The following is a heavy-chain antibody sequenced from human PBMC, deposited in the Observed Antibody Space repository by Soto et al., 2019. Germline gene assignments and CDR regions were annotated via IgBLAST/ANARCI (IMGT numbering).Heavy chain of an antibody. CDR3: ASNHLGTTPYGMDG. CDR1: GYTFTSYA. CDR2: INAGNGNT. J-gene: IGHJ6*02. V-gene: IGHV1-3*05. Sequence: QVQLVQSGAEEKKPGASVKVSCKASGYTFTSYAMHWVRQAPGQRLEWMGWINAGNGNTKYSQKFQGRVTITRDTSASTAYMELSSLRSEDTAVYYFASNHLGTTPYGMDGWGQGTTVTVSS. D-gene: IGHD1-7*01.